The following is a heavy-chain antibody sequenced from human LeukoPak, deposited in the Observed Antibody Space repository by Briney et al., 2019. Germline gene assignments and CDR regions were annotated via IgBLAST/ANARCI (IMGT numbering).Heavy chain of an antibody. V-gene: IGHV1-2*02. CDR1: GYTFTAYY. J-gene: IGHJ6*03. CDR3: AASDGHIKAGYYYYMDL. D-gene: IGHD3-10*01. Sequence: VASVKVSFKASGYTFTAYYFHWVRQAPGQGLEWMGWINPNTGGTNYAQRFQGRVTLTWDTSISTAYMELNRLTSDDTAVYYCAASDGHIKAGYYYYMDLWGKGTSVTVSS. CDR2: INPNTGGT.